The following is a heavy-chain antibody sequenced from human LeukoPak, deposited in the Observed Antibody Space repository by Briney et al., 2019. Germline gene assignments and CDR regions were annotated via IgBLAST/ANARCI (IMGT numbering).Heavy chain of an antibody. J-gene: IGHJ6*02. V-gene: IGHV1-18*01. CDR3: ARDGYSSSWYIIYYYGMDV. CDR2: ISAYNGNT. D-gene: IGHD6-13*01. Sequence: ASVKVSCKASGYTFTSYGISWVRQAPGQGLEWMGWISAYNGNTNYAQKLQGRVTMTTDTSTSTAYMELRSLRSDDTAVYYCARDGYSSSWYIIYYYGMDVWGQGTTVTVSS. CDR1: GYTFTSYG.